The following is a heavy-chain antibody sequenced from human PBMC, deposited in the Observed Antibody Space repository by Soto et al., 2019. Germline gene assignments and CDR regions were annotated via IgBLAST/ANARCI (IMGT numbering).Heavy chain of an antibody. Sequence: QVQLVQSGAEVKKPGSSVKVSCKASGGTFSNYIFSWVRQAPGQGLEWTGGTIPMFATAQYAQKLQGRVTITADESTSTVYMDLTSLRSDDTAVYYCARGLFGQQWLVGFDTWGQGTLVTVSS. V-gene: IGHV1-69*01. D-gene: IGHD3-22*01. CDR2: TIPMFATA. CDR1: GGTFSNYI. J-gene: IGHJ4*02. CDR3: ARGLFGQQWLVGFDT.